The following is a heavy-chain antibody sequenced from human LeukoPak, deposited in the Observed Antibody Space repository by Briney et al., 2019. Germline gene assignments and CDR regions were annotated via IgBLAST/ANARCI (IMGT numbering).Heavy chain of an antibody. CDR2: ISYDGGNK. Sequence: GGSLRLSCAASGFTFSSYAMHWVRQAPGKGLEWVAVISYDGGNKYYADSVKGRFTISRDNSKNTLYLQMNSLRAEDTAVYYCARAGSGWPKDAFDIWGQGTMVTVSS. CDR3: ARAGSGWPKDAFDI. D-gene: IGHD3-9*01. J-gene: IGHJ3*02. V-gene: IGHV3-30-3*01. CDR1: GFTFSSYA.